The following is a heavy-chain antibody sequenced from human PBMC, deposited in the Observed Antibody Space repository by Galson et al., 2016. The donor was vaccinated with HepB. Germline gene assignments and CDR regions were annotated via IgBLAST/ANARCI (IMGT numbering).Heavy chain of an antibody. V-gene: IGHV1-18*01. CDR2: ISAYNGNT. D-gene: IGHD6-19*01. Sequence: QAPGQGLEWMGWISAYNGNTNYAQKLQGIVTMTTDTSTSTAYMELRSLRSDDTAVYYCAAAVAGNFDYWGQGILVTVSS. J-gene: IGHJ4*02. CDR3: AAAVAGNFDY.